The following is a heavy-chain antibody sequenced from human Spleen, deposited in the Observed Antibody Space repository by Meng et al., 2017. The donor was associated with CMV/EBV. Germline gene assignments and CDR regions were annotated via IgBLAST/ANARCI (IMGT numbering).Heavy chain of an antibody. Sequence: ASVKVSCKTSGYTFISYGISWVRQAPGQGLEWMGWINPDTGGTNYIQRFQGRVTMTRDTSINTAYMELSRLRSDDTAVYYCARGLKGGGYSHYQYGMDVWGQGTAVTVSS. D-gene: IGHD3-22*01. J-gene: IGHJ6*02. CDR3: ARGLKGGGYSHYQYGMDV. V-gene: IGHV1-2*02. CDR2: INPDTGGT. CDR1: GYTFISYG.